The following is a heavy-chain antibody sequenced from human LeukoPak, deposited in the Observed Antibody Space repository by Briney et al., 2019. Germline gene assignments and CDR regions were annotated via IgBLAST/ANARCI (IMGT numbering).Heavy chain of an antibody. Sequence: GESLRISCKGSGYSFPTYWITWVRQISGKGLEWMGRIDPSDSYTIYRASFQGHVTIPADKSISTAYLQWSSLKASDTAMYYSASQTYYYDSSGYSQFDYWGQGTLVTVSS. J-gene: IGHJ4*02. D-gene: IGHD3-22*01. CDR3: ASQTYYYDSSGYSQFDY. V-gene: IGHV5-10-1*01. CDR2: IDPSDSYT. CDR1: GYSFPTYW.